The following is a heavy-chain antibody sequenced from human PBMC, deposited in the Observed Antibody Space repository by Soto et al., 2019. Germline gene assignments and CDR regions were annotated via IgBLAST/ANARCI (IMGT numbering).Heavy chain of an antibody. CDR3: AGVRGINWFDP. Sequence: QVQLQESGPGLVKPSQTLSLTCTVSGGSISSGGYYWSWIRQHPGKGLEWIGYIYYSGSTYYNPSLQIRVTIPVDTSKNPSPLNLSSVTAADTAGYYCAGVRGINWFDPWGQGTLVTVSS. V-gene: IGHV4-31*03. D-gene: IGHD3-10*01. CDR1: GGSISSGGYY. J-gene: IGHJ5*02. CDR2: IYYSGST.